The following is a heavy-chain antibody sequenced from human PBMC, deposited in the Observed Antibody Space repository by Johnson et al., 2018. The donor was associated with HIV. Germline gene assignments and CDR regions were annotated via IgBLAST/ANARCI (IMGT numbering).Heavy chain of an antibody. Sequence: QVQLVESGGGLVKPGGSLRLSCAASGFTFSDYYMSWIRQAPGKGLEWVSYISTSGGGIYYADSVKGRFTFSRDNSKNSLYLQMHSLRAEDTALYYCARGRARAFDIWGQGTMVTVSS. CDR1: GFTFSDYY. CDR2: ISTSGGGI. J-gene: IGHJ3*02. CDR3: ARGRARAFDI. D-gene: IGHD5-12*01. V-gene: IGHV3-11*04.